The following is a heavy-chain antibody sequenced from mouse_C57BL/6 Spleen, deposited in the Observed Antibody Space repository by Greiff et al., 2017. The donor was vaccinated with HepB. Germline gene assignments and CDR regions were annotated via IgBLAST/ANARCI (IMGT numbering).Heavy chain of an antibody. CDR2: INPYNGGT. J-gene: IGHJ2*01. D-gene: IGHD2-4*01. CDR1: RYTFTDYY. Sequence: EVQLQESGPVLVKPGASVKMSCKASRYTFTDYYMNWVKQSHGKSLEWIGVINPYNGGTSYNQKFKGKATLTVDKSSSTAYMELNSLTSEDSAVYYCARTKGYYDYDEYYFDYWGKGTTLTVSS. CDR3: ARTKGYYDYDEYYFDY. V-gene: IGHV1-19*01.